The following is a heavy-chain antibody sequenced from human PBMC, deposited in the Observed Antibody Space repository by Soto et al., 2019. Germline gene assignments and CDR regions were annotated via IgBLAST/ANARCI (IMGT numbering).Heavy chain of an antibody. CDR2: INPGGGST. J-gene: IGHJ4*02. CDR1: GYTFTAYF. D-gene: IGHD6-6*01. CDR3: ARAPFSSSSFFFDY. V-gene: IGHV1-46*01. Sequence: ASVKVSCKASGYTFTAYFMHWVRQAPGQGLEWIGIINPGGGSTNYAQKFQGRVAMTWDTSTSTVYMDLSSLRSDDTAVYYCARAPFSSSSFFFDYWGQGNLVTVSS.